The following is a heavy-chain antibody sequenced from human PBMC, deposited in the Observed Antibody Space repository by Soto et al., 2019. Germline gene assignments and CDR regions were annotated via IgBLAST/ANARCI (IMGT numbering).Heavy chain of an antibody. CDR3: ARGADYSPDYYSYAMDV. CDR1: GFTFSNYA. V-gene: IGHV3-30-3*01. J-gene: IGHJ6*02. Sequence: QVQLVESGGGVVQPGRSLRLSCAASGFTFSNYALHWVRQTPSKGLEWVAIISYDGSNKSYGDSVKGRFTISRENSENTLYLQINNLRPDDTAVYYCARGADYSPDYYSYAMDVWGRGATVTVSS. CDR2: ISYDGSNK. D-gene: IGHD4-4*01.